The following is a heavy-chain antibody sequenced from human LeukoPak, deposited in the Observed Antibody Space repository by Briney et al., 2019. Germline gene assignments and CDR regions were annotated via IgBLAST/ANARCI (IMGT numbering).Heavy chain of an antibody. CDR2: INHSGST. CDR3: ARQGGSDDYVWGSYRYHPFDY. J-gene: IGHJ4*02. CDR1: GGSFSGYY. D-gene: IGHD3-16*02. V-gene: IGHV4-34*01. Sequence: SETLSLTCAVYGGSFSGYYWSWIRQPPGKGLEWIGEINHSGSTNYNPSLKSRVTISVDTSKNQFSLKLSSVTAADTAVYYCARQGGSDDYVWGSYRYHPFDYWGQGTLVTVSS.